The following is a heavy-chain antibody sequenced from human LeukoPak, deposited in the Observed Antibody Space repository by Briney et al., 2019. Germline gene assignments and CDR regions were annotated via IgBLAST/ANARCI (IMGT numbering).Heavy chain of an antibody. Sequence: ASVKVSCKASGYTFTGYYMHWVRQAPGQGLEWMGWINPNSGGTNYAQKFQGRVTMTRDTSTSTVYMELSSLRSEDTAVYYCARDRTPGYSSSWSIPYYYYYGMDVWGQGTTVTVSS. D-gene: IGHD6-13*01. CDR1: GYTFTGYY. CDR3: ARDRTPGYSSSWSIPYYYYYGMDV. V-gene: IGHV1-2*02. J-gene: IGHJ6*02. CDR2: INPNSGGT.